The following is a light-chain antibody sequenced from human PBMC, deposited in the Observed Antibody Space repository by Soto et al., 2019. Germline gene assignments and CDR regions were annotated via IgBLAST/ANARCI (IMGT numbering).Light chain of an antibody. CDR3: NSYREDHPRFYV. CDR2: DVG. V-gene: IGLV2-14*03. CDR1: HSDIGNYNY. Sequence: QSVLTQPASVSGSPGQSITISCTGTHSDIGNYNYVSWYQHLPGKAPKLMIYDVGSRPSGVSSRFSGSKSGNTASLAISGLQAEYEADYYCNSYREDHPRFYVFGTGTKVTV. J-gene: IGLJ1*01.